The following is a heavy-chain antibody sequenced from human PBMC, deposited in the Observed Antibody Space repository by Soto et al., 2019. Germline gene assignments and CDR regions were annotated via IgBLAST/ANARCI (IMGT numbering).Heavy chain of an antibody. J-gene: IGHJ5*02. CDR3: AKDLEYSKSRHPSDNWFDP. CDR1: GFTFDDYT. CDR2: ISWDGGGT. D-gene: IGHD4-4*01. V-gene: IGHV3-43*01. Sequence: GGSLRLSCAASGFTFDDYTMHWVRQAPRKGLEWVSLISWDGGGTHYADSVKGRFTISRDNSKNSLYLQMNSLRTEDTALYYCAKDLEYSKSRHPSDNWFDPWGQGTLVTVSS.